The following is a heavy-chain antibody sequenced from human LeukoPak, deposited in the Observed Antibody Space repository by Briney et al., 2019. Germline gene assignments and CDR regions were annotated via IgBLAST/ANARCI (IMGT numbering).Heavy chain of an antibody. CDR1: GFTFSSYG. CDR3: ARGFRGYYYYMDV. J-gene: IGHJ6*03. V-gene: IGHV3-7*01. CDR2: IKQDGSEK. D-gene: IGHD3-10*01. Sequence: GGSLRLSCAASGFTFSSYGMSWVRQAPGKGLEWVANIKQDGSEKYYVDSVKGRFTISRDNAKNSLYLQMNSLRAEDTAVYYCARGFRGYYYYMDVWGKGTTVTVSS.